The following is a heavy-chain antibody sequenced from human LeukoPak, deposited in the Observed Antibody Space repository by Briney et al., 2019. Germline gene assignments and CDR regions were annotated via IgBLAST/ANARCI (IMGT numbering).Heavy chain of an antibody. V-gene: IGHV4-30-4*08. Sequence: PSQTLSLTCTVSGGSISSGSYYWSWIRQPPGKGLEWIGYIYYSGSTYYNPSLKSRVTISVDTSKNQFSLKLSSVTAADTAVYYCARGLYGDYVNYFDYWGQGTLVTVSS. J-gene: IGHJ4*02. D-gene: IGHD4-17*01. CDR3: ARGLYGDYVNYFDY. CDR1: GGSISSGSYY. CDR2: IYYSGST.